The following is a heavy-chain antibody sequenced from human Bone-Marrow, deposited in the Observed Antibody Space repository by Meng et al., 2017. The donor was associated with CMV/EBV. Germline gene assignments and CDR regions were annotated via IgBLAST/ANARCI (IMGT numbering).Heavy chain of an antibody. CDR1: GGSISSSSYY. CDR2: IYYSGST. CDR3: TRDLLSGLTSDY. V-gene: IGHV4-39*07. D-gene: IGHD1-14*01. Sequence: SETLSLTCTVSGGSISSSSYYWGWVRQPPGKGQEWIASIYYSGSTYYSPSLASRGTIAVDTSKNQFSLKVSSVTAADTAVYYCTRDLLSGLTSDYWGQGTLVTVSS. J-gene: IGHJ4*02.